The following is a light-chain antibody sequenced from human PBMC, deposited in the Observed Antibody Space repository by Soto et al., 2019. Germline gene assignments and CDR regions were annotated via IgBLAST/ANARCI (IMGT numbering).Light chain of an antibody. CDR3: QQYRTSPPTWT. V-gene: IGKV3-20*01. CDR1: QSVSSTY. J-gene: IGKJ1*01. CDR2: SSS. Sequence: EIVLTQSPVTLSLSPGDRATLSCRASQSVSSTYLAWYQQRPGQAPRLLIYSSSSRASGIPDRFSGSGSGTDFTLTISRLEPEDFAVYYCQQYRTSPPTWTFGQGTKVDIK.